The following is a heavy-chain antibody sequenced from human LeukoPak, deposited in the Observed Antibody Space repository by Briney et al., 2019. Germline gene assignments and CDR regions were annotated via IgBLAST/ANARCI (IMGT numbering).Heavy chain of an antibody. J-gene: IGHJ3*02. D-gene: IGHD3-22*01. CDR2: INPSSGGT. V-gene: IGHV1-2*06. Sequence: ASVKVSCKASGYTFTYYYMHWVRQAPGQGLEWMGRINPSSGGTNYAQKFQGRVAMTRDTSISTAYMELNRLRSDDTAVYYCASGFMGYDRSGYYDDAFDIWGQGTMVTVSS. CDR1: GYTFTYYY. CDR3: ASGFMGYDRSGYYDDAFDI.